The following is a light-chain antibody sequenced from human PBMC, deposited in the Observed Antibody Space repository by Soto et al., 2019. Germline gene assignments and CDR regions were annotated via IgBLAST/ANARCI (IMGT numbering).Light chain of an antibody. Sequence: IVMTQSPGTMSVSPGEGATLSCRAGQSVSSRLTWYQHKPGQAPRLLIYGASTRATGIPARFSGSGSGTEFTLTISSLQSEDFAVYYCQQYYNWPGTFGQGTKV. CDR3: QQYYNWPGT. J-gene: IGKJ1*01. V-gene: IGKV3D-15*01. CDR1: QSVSSR. CDR2: GAS.